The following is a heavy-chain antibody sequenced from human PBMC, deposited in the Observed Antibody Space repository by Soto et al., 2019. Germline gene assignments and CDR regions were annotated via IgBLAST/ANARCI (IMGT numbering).Heavy chain of an antibody. Sequence: GGSLRLSCAASGFTFSDYYMTWIRQAPGKGLEWVSYISSSGSTIYYADSVKGRFTISRDNGKNSLYLQMNSLRAGDTAVYYCARLSYKSGWFGDVWGTGTTVTVSS. CDR3: ARLSYKSGWFGDV. V-gene: IGHV3-11*01. CDR1: GFTFSDYY. D-gene: IGHD6-19*01. J-gene: IGHJ6*04. CDR2: ISSSGSTI.